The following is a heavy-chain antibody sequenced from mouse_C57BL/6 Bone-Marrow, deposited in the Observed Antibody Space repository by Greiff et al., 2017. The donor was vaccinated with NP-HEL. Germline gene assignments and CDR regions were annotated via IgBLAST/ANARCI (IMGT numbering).Heavy chain of an antibody. V-gene: IGHV1-4*01. CDR3: ARRHYSNGGFAY. J-gene: IGHJ3*01. Sequence: QVQLKESGAELARPGASVKLSCKASGYTFTSYTMHWVKQRPGQGLEWIGYINPSSGYTQYNQKFKDKATLTADKSSSTAYMQLSSLTSEDAAVYCGARRHYSNGGFAYWGQGTLVTVSA. CDR2: INPSSGYT. D-gene: IGHD2-5*01. CDR1: GYTFTSYT.